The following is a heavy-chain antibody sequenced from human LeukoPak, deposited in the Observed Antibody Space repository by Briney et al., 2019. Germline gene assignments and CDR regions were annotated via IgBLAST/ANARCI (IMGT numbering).Heavy chain of an antibody. J-gene: IGHJ6*02. Sequence: SETLSLTCTVSGGSISRYYWSWIRQPPGKGLEWIGYIYYSGSTNYNPSLKSRVTISVDTSKNQFSLKLSSATAADTAVYYCARSDYYYYGMDVWGQGTTVTVSS. CDR3: ARSDYYYYGMDV. V-gene: IGHV4-59*08. CDR1: GGSISRYY. CDR2: IYYSGST.